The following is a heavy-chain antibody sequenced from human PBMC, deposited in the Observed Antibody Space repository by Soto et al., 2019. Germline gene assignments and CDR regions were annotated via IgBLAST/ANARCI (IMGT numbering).Heavy chain of an antibody. D-gene: IGHD3-16*01. CDR3: AKGGTYYFDS. CDR2: LYTRGTT. V-gene: IGHV4-4*07. J-gene: IGHJ4*02. CDR1: GASISNFY. Sequence: SETLSLTCSVSGASISNFYWSWIRQSAGKGLEWIGRLYTRGTTDYNPSLKSRVTMSIDTPKNRVSLSLTSVTAADTAVYYCAKGGTYYFDSWGQGIVVTVSS.